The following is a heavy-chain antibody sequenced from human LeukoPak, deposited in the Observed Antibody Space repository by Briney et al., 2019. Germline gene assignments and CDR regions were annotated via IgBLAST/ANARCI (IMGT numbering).Heavy chain of an antibody. D-gene: IGHD7-27*01. CDR2: INPNSGGT. CDR3: ARLTGDREFDY. CDR1: GYTFTDYY. J-gene: IGHJ4*02. V-gene: IGHV1-2*02. Sequence: GASVEVSCKASGYTFTDYYMHWVRQAPGQGLEWMGWINPNSGGTRYTQKFQDRVTMTRDTSIRTAYMELSRLTFDDTAVYYCARLTGDREFDYWGQGTLVTVSS.